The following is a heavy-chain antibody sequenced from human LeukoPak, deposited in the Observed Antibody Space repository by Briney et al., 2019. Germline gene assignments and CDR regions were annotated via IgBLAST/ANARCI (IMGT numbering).Heavy chain of an antibody. D-gene: IGHD4-11*01. J-gene: IGHJ4*02. V-gene: IGHV4-38-2*01. Sequence: PSETLSLTCAVSGYSTRSGDYWGWIRQSPGKGLEWIGSIYHSGSTHYNPSLKSRVTISVDTSKNQFSLMLSSVTAADTAVYYCARNRSLTTTPGFDHWGQGTLVTVSS. CDR3: ARNRSLTTTPGFDH. CDR1: GYSTRSGDY. CDR2: IYHSGST.